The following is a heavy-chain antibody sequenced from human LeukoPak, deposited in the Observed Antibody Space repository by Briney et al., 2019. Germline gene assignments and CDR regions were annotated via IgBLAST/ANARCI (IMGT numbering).Heavy chain of an antibody. CDR1: GFTFSSYA. D-gene: IGHD2-15*01. J-gene: IGHJ6*02. CDR2: ISGSGGST. V-gene: IGHV3-23*01. Sequence: PGGSLRLSCAASGFTFSSYAMSWVRQAPGKGLEWVSAISGSGGSTYYADSVKGRFTISRDNSKNTLYLQMNSLRAEDTAVYYCAKPAAYCSGGSCYLSAYYYGMDVWGQGTTVTVSS. CDR3: AKPAAYCSGGSCYLSAYYYGMDV.